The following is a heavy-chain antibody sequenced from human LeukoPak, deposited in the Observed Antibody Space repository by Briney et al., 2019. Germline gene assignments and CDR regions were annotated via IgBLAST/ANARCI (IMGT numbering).Heavy chain of an antibody. V-gene: IGHV3-23*01. J-gene: IGHJ6*03. CDR3: ASSLKGYNYGSGLDYYYYYMDV. Sequence: PGGSLRLSCAASGFTFSSYAMSWVRQAPGKGLEWVSGISGSGGSTNYADSVKGRFTISRDNSKNTLYLQMNSLRAEDTAVYYCASSLKGYNYGSGLDYYYYYMDVWGKGTTVTVSS. CDR2: ISGSGGST. CDR1: GFTFSSYA. D-gene: IGHD5-18*01.